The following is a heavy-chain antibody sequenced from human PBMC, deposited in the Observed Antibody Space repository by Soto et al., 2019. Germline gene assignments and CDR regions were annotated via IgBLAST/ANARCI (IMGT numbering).Heavy chain of an antibody. CDR2: IWYDGSNK. V-gene: IGHV3-33*01. Sequence: QVQLVESGGGVVQPGRSLRLSCAASGFTFSSYGMHWVRQAPGKGLEWVAVIWYDGSNKYYADSVKGRFTISRDNSKNTLYLQMNSLRAEDTAVYYCARHHASFEYMDVWGKGTTVTVSS. CDR3: ARHHASFEYMDV. J-gene: IGHJ6*03. CDR1: GFTFSSYG.